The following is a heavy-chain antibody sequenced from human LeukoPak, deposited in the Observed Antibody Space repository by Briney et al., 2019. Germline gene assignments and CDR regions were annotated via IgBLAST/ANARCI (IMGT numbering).Heavy chain of an antibody. V-gene: IGHV3-48*01. CDR1: GFTFSSYA. J-gene: IGHJ4*02. Sequence: PGGSLRLSCAASGFTFSSYAMSWVRQAPGKGVDGVSYINSSNSTIYYADSVKGRFTLSRDNAKNSLYLQMNSLRAEDTAVYYCGRGHGGYYSDSSGPVDYWGQGTLVTVSS. CDR2: INSSNSTI. D-gene: IGHD3-22*01. CDR3: GRGHGGYYSDSSGPVDY.